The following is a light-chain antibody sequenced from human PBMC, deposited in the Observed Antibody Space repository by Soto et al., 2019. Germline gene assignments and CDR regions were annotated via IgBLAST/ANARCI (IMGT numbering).Light chain of an antibody. V-gene: IGLV1-44*01. CDR3: AAWDVSLNAL. J-gene: IGLJ1*01. CDR2: LND. Sequence: QSVLTQPPSLSATPGQRVNISCSGSFSNIGDNAVNWYQQLPGAAPKLLIYLNDQRPSGVPDRFSGSKSGTSAFLAISGLQSEDEADYYCAAWDVSLNALFGTGTKVTVL. CDR1: FSNIGDNA.